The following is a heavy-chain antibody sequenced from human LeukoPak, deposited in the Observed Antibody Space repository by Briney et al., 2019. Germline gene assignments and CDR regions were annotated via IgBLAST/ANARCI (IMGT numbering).Heavy chain of an antibody. D-gene: IGHD4-11*01. Sequence: GGSLRLSCAASGFTFSSYWMSWVRQAPGKGLEWVANIKQDGSEKYYVDSVKGRFTISRDNAKSSLYLQMNSLRAEDTAVYYCARMTTDKHYYYYYYMDVWGKGTTVTVSS. J-gene: IGHJ6*03. CDR3: ARMTTDKHYYYYYYMDV. V-gene: IGHV3-7*01. CDR2: IKQDGSEK. CDR1: GFTFSSYW.